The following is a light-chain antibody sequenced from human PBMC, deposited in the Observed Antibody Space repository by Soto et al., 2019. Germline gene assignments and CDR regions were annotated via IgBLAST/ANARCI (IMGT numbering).Light chain of an antibody. CDR1: QGINTY. CDR3: QQANSFPYT. CDR2: GAS. V-gene: IGKV1-12*01. Sequence: DIQMTQSPSSVSASVGDRVIITCRASQGINTYVAWYQQKPGKAPKLLIYGASTLPSGVPSRFRGSGSGTDFTLTISSLQPQDFATYFCQQANSFPYTFGQGTKVEIK. J-gene: IGKJ2*01.